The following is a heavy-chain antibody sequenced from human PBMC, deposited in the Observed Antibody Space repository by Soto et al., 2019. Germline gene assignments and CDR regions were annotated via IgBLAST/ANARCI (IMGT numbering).Heavy chain of an antibody. V-gene: IGHV4-31*03. CDR1: GGSISSGGYY. CDR2: IYYSGST. Sequence: SETLSLTCTVSGGSISSGGYYWSWIRQHPGKGLEWIGYIYYSGSTYYNPSLKSRVTISVDTSKNQFSLKLSSVTAADTAVYYCARGGGGYDFWSGQPYFDYWGQGTLVTVSS. J-gene: IGHJ4*02. CDR3: ARGGGGYDFWSGQPYFDY. D-gene: IGHD3-3*01.